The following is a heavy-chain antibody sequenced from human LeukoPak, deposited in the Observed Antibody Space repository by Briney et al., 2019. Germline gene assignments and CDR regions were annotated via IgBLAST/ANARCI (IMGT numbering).Heavy chain of an antibody. D-gene: IGHD1-26*01. CDR2: IYYSGST. Sequence: KSSETLSLTCTVSGGSISSYYWSWIRQPPGKGLEWIGYIYYSGSTNYNPSLKSRVTISVDTSKSQFSLKLSSVTAADTAVYYCARVDIVGATAYLYYFDYWGQGTLVTVSS. CDR1: GGSISSYY. J-gene: IGHJ4*02. CDR3: ARVDIVGATAYLYYFDY. V-gene: IGHV4-59*01.